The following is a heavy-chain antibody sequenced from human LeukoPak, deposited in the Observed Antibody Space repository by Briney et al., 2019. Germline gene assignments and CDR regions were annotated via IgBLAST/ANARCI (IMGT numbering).Heavy chain of an antibody. V-gene: IGHV1-18*01. Sequence: AAVTVSFTASGYTFIIYGISWVRQAPGQGLEWMGWISGYNGNTKYAQNVQGRVTMTKDTYTSTAYMELTSLRSDDTAVYYCARDCDVIPAAGNGMDVWGQGTTVAVSS. CDR3: ARDCDVIPAAGNGMDV. CDR2: ISGYNGNT. D-gene: IGHD2-2*01. J-gene: IGHJ6*02. CDR1: GYTFIIYG.